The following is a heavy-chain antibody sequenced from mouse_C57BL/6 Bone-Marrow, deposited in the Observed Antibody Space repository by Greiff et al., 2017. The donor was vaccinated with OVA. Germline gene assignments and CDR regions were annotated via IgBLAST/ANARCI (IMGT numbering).Heavy chain of an antibody. CDR1: GYTFTSYW. CDR2: IDPSDSYT. Sequence: QVQLQQPGAELVMPGASVKLSCKASGYTFTSYWMHWVKQRPGQGLEWIGEIDPSDSYTNYNQKFKGKSTLTVDKSSSTAYMQLSSLTSEDSAVYYCARGGSSLWYFDVWGTGTTVTVSS. D-gene: IGHD1-1*01. V-gene: IGHV1-69*01. J-gene: IGHJ1*03. CDR3: ARGGSSLWYFDV.